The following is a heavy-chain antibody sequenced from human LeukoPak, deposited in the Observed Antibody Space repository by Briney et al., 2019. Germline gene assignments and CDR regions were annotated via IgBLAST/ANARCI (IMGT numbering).Heavy chain of an antibody. CDR3: ARDKDVGAALLDY. V-gene: IGHV3-7*01. CDR2: INQDGSEK. D-gene: IGHD1-26*01. CDR1: GFTFSNYW. J-gene: IGHJ4*02. Sequence: GSLRLSCAASGFTFSNYWMSWVRQTPGKGLEWVANINQDGSEKYSVDSVKGRFTISRDNAKNSLYLHMNSLRAEDTAVYYCARDKDVGAALLDYWGQGTLVTVSS.